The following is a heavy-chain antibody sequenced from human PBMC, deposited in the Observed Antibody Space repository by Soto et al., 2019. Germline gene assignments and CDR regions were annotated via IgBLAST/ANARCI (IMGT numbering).Heavy chain of an antibody. CDR2: INAGNGNT. J-gene: IGHJ3*02. V-gene: IGHV1-3*01. Sequence: ASVKVSCKASGYTFTSYAMHWVRQAPGQRLEWMGWINAGNGNTKYSQKFQGRVTITRDTSASTAYMELSSLRSEDTAVYYCAIRTTVVTPPAFDIWGQGTMVTVSS. D-gene: IGHD4-17*01. CDR3: AIRTTVVTPPAFDI. CDR1: GYTFTSYA.